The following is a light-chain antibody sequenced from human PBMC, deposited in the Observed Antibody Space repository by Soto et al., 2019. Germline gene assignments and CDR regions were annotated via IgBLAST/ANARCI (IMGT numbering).Light chain of an antibody. CDR2: DAS. CDR3: QQYDNPPPLT. Sequence: DIQMTQSPSSLSASVGDRVTITCQASQDISNYLNWYQQKPGKAPKLLIYDASNLETGVPSRFSGSGSGTDFTFTISSLQPEDIATYYCQQYDNPPPLTFGGRTKVDIK. V-gene: IGKV1-33*01. J-gene: IGKJ4*01. CDR1: QDISNY.